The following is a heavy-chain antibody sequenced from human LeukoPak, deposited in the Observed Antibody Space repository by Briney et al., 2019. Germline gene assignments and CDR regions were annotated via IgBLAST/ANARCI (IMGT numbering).Heavy chain of an antibody. J-gene: IGHJ4*02. CDR2: TYYRSKWYN. CDR3: ARSTGWMDY. D-gene: IGHD2-8*02. V-gene: IGHV6-1*01. CDR1: GDSVSSNSVA. Sequence: SQTLSLTCAISGDSVSSNSVAWNWIRQSPSRGLEWLGRTYYRSKWYNDYTVPVKGRITINPDTSKNQFSLQLNSVTPEDTAVYFCARSTGWMDYWGQGTLVTVSS.